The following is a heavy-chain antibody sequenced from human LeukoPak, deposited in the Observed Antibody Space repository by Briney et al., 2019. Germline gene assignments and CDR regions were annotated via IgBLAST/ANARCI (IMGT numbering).Heavy chain of an antibody. CDR3: ARGGQLWSYDAFDI. D-gene: IGHD5-18*01. J-gene: IGHJ3*02. V-gene: IGHV4-34*01. CDR1: GGAFSGYY. CDR2: INLSGST. Sequence: SETLSLTCAVYGGAFSGYYWSWIRQPPGKGLECIGEINLSGSTNYKPSLKSRVTISVDTSKNQFSLKLSSVTAADTAVYYCARGGQLWSYDAFDIWGQGTMVTVSS.